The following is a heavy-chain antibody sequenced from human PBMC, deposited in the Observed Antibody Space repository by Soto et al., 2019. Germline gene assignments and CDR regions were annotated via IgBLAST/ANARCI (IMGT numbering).Heavy chain of an antibody. CDR1: GGTFSSYA. V-gene: IGHV1-69*13. J-gene: IGHJ4*02. Sequence: RASVKVSCKASGGTFSSYAISWVRQAPGQGLEWMGGIIPIFGTANYAQKFQGRVTITADESTSTAYMELSSLRSEDTAVYYCARGRRTDSSGWYYFDYWGQGTLVTVSS. CDR3: ARGRRTDSSGWYYFDY. D-gene: IGHD6-19*01. CDR2: IIPIFGTA.